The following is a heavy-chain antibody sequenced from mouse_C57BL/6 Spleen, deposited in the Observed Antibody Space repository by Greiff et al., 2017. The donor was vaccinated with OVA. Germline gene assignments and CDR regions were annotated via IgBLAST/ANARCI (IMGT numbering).Heavy chain of an antibody. CDR3: ARSPGTDYFDY. J-gene: IGHJ2*01. CDR1: GYTFTSYW. CDR2: IDPSDSYT. D-gene: IGHD4-1*01. V-gene: IGHV1-69*01. Sequence: VQLQQSGAELVMPGASVKLSCKASGYTFTSYWMHWVKQRPGQGLEWIGEIDPSDSYTNYNQKFKGKSTLTVDKSSSTAYMQLSSLTSEDSAVYYCARSPGTDYFDYWGQGTTLTVSS.